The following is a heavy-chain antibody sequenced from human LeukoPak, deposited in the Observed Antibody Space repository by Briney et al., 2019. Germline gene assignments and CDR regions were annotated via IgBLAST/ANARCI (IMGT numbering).Heavy chain of an antibody. CDR2: IYKTGST. CDR1: GGSISSYY. V-gene: IGHV4-59*08. J-gene: IGHJ3*01. CDR3: ARYGSGAYALDV. Sequence: SETLSLTCTVSGGSISSYYWNWIRQPPGKRLEWIGYIYKTGSTNYNPSLKSRVTISVDTSKNQFSLQLNSVTAADTAVYYCARYGSGAYALDVWGQGTMVTVSS. D-gene: IGHD3-10*01.